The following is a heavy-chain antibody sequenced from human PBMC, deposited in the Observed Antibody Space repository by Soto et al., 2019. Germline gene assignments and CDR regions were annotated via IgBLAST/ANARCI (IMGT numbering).Heavy chain of an antibody. CDR1: GYTFTGYY. CDR3: ARDYDFGSGYGGKSGGYYYYGMDV. D-gene: IGHD3-3*01. Sequence: GASVKVSWKASGYTFTGYYMHWVRQAPGQGLEWMGWINPNSGGTNYAQKFQGWVTMTRDTSISTAYMELSRLRSDDTAVYYCARDYDFGSGYGGKSGGYYYYGMDVWGKGTTVTV. CDR2: INPNSGGT. V-gene: IGHV1-2*04. J-gene: IGHJ6*04.